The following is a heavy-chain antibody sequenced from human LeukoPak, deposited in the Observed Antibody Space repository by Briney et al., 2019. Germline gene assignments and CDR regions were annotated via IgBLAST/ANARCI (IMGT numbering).Heavy chain of an antibody. J-gene: IGHJ5*02. CDR3: AKPSSEVPHNGWFDP. CDR1: GFTFSSYA. V-gene: IGHV3-23*01. CDR2: ISGRGGST. D-gene: IGHD6-25*01. Sequence: GGSLRLSCAASGFTFSSYAMSWVRQAPGKGLEWVSAISGRGGSTYYADSVKGRFTISRDNSKNTLYLQMNSLRAEDTAVYYCAKPSSEVPHNGWFDPWGQGTLVTVSS.